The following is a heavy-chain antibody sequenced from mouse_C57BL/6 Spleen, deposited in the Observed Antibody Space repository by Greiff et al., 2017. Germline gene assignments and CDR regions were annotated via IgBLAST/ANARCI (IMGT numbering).Heavy chain of an antibody. J-gene: IGHJ1*03. CDR1: GYAFSSSW. V-gene: IGHV1-82*01. CDR3: ARSEGRDWYFDV. D-gene: IGHD3-3*01. CDR2: IYPGDGDT. Sequence: VQLQQSGPELVKPGASVKISCKASGYAFSSSWMNWVKQRPGKGLEWIGRIYPGDGDTNYNGKFKGKATLTADKSSSTAYMQLSSRTSEDSAVYFCARSEGRDWYFDVWGTGTTVTVSS.